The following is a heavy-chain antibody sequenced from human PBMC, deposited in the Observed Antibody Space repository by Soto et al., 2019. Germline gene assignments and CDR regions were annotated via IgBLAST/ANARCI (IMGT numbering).Heavy chain of an antibody. CDR2: INSDGSST. D-gene: IGHD6-13*01. Sequence: EVQLVESGGGLVQPGGSLRLSCAASGFTFSSYWMHWVRQAPGKGLVWVSRINSDGSSTSYADSVKGRFTISRDNAKNTLYLQMNSLRAEDTAVYYCARDSQQLVPLGPSSYWGQGTLVTVSS. CDR1: GFTFSSYW. V-gene: IGHV3-74*01. J-gene: IGHJ4*02. CDR3: ARDSQQLVPLGPSSY.